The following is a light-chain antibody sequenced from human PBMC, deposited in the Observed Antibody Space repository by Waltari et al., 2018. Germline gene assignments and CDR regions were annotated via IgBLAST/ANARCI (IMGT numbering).Light chain of an antibody. CDR1: SGSVSTTSY. CDR2: KGS. V-gene: IGLV8-61*01. Sequence: LSVSPGGTVTLTCALTSGSVSTTSYATWYQQTPGQPPRTLVYKGSSRSSGVPDRFSGSVLGNTAALTITGAQADDESNYYCSLYMGSGIWVFGGGTKLTVL. J-gene: IGLJ3*02. CDR3: SLYMGSGIWV.